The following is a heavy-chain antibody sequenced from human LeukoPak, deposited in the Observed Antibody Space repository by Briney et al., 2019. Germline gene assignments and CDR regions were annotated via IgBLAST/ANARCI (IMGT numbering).Heavy chain of an antibody. Sequence: PSETLSLTRTVSGDSINSGNYYWNWIRQHPGKGLEWIGYIYYSGSTYYNPSLKNRIIMSLDTSKNQFSLKLSSVTAADTAVYYCATAKFRRTTPFDYWGQGTLVTVSS. V-gene: IGHV4-31*03. CDR2: IYYSGST. CDR1: GDSINSGNYY. CDR3: ATAKFRRTTPFDY. D-gene: IGHD1-1*01. J-gene: IGHJ4*02.